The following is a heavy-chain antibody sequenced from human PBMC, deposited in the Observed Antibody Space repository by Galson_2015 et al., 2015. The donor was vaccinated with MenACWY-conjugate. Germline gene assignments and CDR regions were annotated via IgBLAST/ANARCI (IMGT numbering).Heavy chain of an antibody. D-gene: IGHD3-22*01. J-gene: IGHJ3*02. CDR3: ARHRPAYYYDSSGYPATDAFDI. CDR2: IDPSDSYT. CDR1: GYSFTSYW. Sequence: QSGAEVKKPGESLRISCTGSGYSFTSYWISWVRQMPGKGLEWMGRIDPSDSYTNYSPSFQGHVTISADKSISTAYLQWSSLKASDTAMYYCARHRPAYYYDSSGYPATDAFDIWGQGTMVTVSS. V-gene: IGHV5-10-1*01.